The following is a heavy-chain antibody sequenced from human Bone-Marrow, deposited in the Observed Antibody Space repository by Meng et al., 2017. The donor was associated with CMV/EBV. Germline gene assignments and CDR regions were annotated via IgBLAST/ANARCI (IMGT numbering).Heavy chain of an antibody. Sequence: LSLTCAASGFTFSAYSMNWVRQAPGKGLVWVSRINSDGSSTSQVDSVKGRFTISRDNSKNTLYLQMNSLRAEDTAVYYCARESTPNYCSSTSCYPPYYYYYGMDVWGQGTTVTVSS. CDR1: GFTFSAYS. D-gene: IGHD2-2*01. CDR3: ARESTPNYCSSTSCYPPYYYYYGMDV. J-gene: IGHJ6*02. V-gene: IGHV3-74*01. CDR2: INSDGSST.